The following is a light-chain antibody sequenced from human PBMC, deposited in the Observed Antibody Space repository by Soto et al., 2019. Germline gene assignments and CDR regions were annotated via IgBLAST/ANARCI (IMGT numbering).Light chain of an antibody. CDR3: QSYDSSLSGSV. J-gene: IGLJ3*02. CDR1: SSNIGAGYD. V-gene: IGLV1-40*01. Sequence: QSVLTQPPSVSGAPGQRVTISCTGSSSNIGAGYDVHWYQQLPGTAPKLLIYGNSNRPSGVPDRFSGSKSGTSASLALTGLQAEDEADYYCQSYDSSLSGSVFGGGAKVTVL. CDR2: GNS.